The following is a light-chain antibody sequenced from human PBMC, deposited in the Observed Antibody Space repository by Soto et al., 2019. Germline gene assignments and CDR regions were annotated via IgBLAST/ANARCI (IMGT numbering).Light chain of an antibody. J-gene: IGKJ1*01. V-gene: IGKV1-16*01. CDR2: AAS. Sequence: DMQMTQSPSSLSASVGDRVTITCRASQGISNKVAWYQHKPGKAPKLLIHAASSLQSGVPSRFSGSGYGTEFALTISSLQPEDFATYYCQQYSYYSTFGQGTKVDIK. CDR1: QGISNK. CDR3: QQYSYYST.